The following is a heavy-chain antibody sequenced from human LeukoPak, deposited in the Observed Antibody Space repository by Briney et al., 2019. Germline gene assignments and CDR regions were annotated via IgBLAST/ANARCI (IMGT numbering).Heavy chain of an antibody. CDR2: IYSSGST. J-gene: IGHJ4*02. V-gene: IGHV4-59*01. CDR3: ARGPTRYYFDY. CDR1: GGSISSYY. Sequence: TSSETLSLTCIVSGGSISSYYWSWIRQPPGKGLEWIGYIYSSGSTNYNPSLKSRVTISLDTSKNQFSLKLSSVTAADTAVYYCARGPTRYYFDYWGQGSLVTVSS.